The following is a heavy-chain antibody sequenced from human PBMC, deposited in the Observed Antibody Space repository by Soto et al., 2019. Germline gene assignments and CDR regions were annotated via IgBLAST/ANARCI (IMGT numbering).Heavy chain of an antibody. V-gene: IGHV5-51*01. D-gene: IGHD3-10*01. CDR1: GYSFTSYW. CDR2: IYPGDSDT. J-gene: IGHJ6*02. CDR3: ARPYYGSGTYPAMDV. Sequence: PGESLKISCKGSGYSFTSYWIGWVRQMPGKGLEWMGIIYPGDSDTRYSPSFQGQVTISADKSISTAYLQWSSLKASDTAMYYCARPYYGSGTYPAMDVWGQGTTVTVSS.